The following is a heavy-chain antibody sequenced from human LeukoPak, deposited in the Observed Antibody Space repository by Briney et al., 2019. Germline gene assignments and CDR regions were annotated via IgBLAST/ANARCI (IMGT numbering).Heavy chain of an antibody. V-gene: IGHV4-59*08. CDR3: ARLAVDCSGGSCYLARYIDC. D-gene: IGHD2-15*01. CDR1: GGSISSYY. J-gene: IGHJ4*02. CDR2: IYYSGST. Sequence: SETLSLTCTVSGGSISSYYWGWIRQPPGKGLEWIGYIYYSGSTNYNPSLKSRVTISPDTSKNQFSLKLVSVTAADTAVDYRARLAVDCSGGSCYLARYIDCWGQGTLVTVSS.